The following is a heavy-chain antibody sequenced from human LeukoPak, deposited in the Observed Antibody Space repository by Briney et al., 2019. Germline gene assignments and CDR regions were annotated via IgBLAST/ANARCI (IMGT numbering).Heavy chain of an antibody. V-gene: IGHV1-18*01. CDR2: ISAYNGNT. J-gene: IGHJ3*02. CDR1: GYTFTSYG. CDR3: ARWGITMVRGVIGAGHAFDI. Sequence: GASVKVSCKASGYTFTSYGISWVRQAPGQGLEWMGWISAYNGNTNYAQKLQGRVAMTTDTSTSTAYMELRSLRSDDTAVYYCARWGITMVRGVIGAGHAFDIWGQGTMVTVSS. D-gene: IGHD3-10*01.